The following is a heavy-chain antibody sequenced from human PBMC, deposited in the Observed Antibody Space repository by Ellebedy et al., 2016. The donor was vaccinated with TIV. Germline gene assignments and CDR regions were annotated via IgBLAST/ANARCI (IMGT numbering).Heavy chain of an antibody. CDR3: ARHSGYHAISNLAY. CDR1: GGTFSSFA. D-gene: IGHD5-12*01. Sequence: SVTVSCKASGGTFSSFAISWVRQAPGQGLEWMGGIIGMFGTASYAQKFLARVTITADEFTSTAYMEMSSLRSEDTAVYYCARHSGYHAISNLAYWGQGTLVTVSS. CDR2: IIGMFGTA. V-gene: IGHV1-69*13. J-gene: IGHJ4*02.